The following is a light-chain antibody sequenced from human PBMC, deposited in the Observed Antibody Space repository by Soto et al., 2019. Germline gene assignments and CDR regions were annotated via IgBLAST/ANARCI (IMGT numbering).Light chain of an antibody. CDR1: SSDVGGYNY. V-gene: IGLV2-11*01. CDR3: CSYAGGYTLA. Sequence: QSALTQPRSVSGSPGQSVTISCTGTSSDVGGYNYVSWYQQHPDKAPKVMIYDVTKRPSEVPDRFSGSKSGNTASLTISGLQAEDEADYYCCSYAGGYTLAFVGGTKLTVL. J-gene: IGLJ2*01. CDR2: DVT.